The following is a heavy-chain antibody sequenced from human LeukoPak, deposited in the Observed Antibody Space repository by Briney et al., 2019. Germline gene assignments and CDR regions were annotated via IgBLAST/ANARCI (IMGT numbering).Heavy chain of an antibody. CDR3: ARATTVVTPNFDL. Sequence: PSETLSLTCTVSGGSLSRGAYYWNWIRQPAGKGLEWIGRIYTTGGTNYNPSLKSRVTMSVDTSKNQFSLKLTSVTAADTAVYYCARATTVVTPNFDLWGRGTLVTVSS. D-gene: IGHD4-23*01. J-gene: IGHJ2*01. CDR2: IYTTGGT. V-gene: IGHV4-61*02. CDR1: GGSLSRGAYY.